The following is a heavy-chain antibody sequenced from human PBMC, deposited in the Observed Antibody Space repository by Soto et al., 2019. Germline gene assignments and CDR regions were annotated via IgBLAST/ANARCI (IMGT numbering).Heavy chain of an antibody. D-gene: IGHD1-26*01. V-gene: IGHV4-59*01. CDR3: SRQQLLPFCYDLYV. Sequence: TLAIHCHVYGGSISGYYWSWIRQSTGKGLEYILYIYYRMITNYNSSLKSLVTMSVDTSRNQFSLKMNSVTASDTSVYYCSRQQLLPFCYDLYVWGQGTTVTGSS. CDR2: IYYRMIT. CDR1: GGSISGYY. J-gene: IGHJ6*02.